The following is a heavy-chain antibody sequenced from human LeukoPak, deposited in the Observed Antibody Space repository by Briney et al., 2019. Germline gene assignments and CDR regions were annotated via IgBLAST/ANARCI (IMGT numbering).Heavy chain of an antibody. J-gene: IGHJ4*02. CDR3: AKDVVPDSGWDLDY. V-gene: IGHV3-23*01. D-gene: IGHD6-19*01. CDR1: GFTFSTYS. CDR2: IYPSGDST. Sequence: GGSLRLSCAASGFTFSTYSMTWVRQGPGKGLEWVSSIYPSGDSTFYADSVKGRFTISRDNSKNTLYLQMSSLRTEDTAIYYCAKDVVPDSGWDLDYWGQGTLVTVSS.